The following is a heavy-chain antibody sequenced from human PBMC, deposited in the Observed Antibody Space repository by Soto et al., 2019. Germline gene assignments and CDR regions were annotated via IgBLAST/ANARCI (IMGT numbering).Heavy chain of an antibody. CDR3: ARGTNYYDSSVYYGY. CDR1: GFTFSSYS. J-gene: IGHJ4*02. CDR2: ISSSSTYI. V-gene: IGHV3-21*01. Sequence: GGSLRLSCAASGFTFSSYSMNWGRQAPGKGLQWVSSISSSSTYIYYADSVKGRFTISRDNAKNSLYLQMNSLRAEDTAVYYCARGTNYYDSSVYYGYWGQGTLVTVSS. D-gene: IGHD3-22*01.